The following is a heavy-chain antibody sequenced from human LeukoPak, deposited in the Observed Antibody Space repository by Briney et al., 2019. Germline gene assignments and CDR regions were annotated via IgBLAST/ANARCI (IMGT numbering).Heavy chain of an antibody. CDR3: ARDAVDTANAV. D-gene: IGHD5-18*01. J-gene: IGHJ6*02. V-gene: IGHV3-74*01. CDR2: INSDGSIT. CDR1: GFTFSDYY. Sequence: GGSLRLSCAASGFTFSDYYMSWVRHAPGKGLVWVSHINSDGSITSYADSVKGRFTISRDNAKNTLYLQMNSLRAEDTAVYYCARDAVDTANAVWGQGTTVTVSS.